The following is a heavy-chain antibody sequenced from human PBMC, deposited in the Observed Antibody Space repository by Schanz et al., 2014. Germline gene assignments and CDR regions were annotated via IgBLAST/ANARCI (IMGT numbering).Heavy chain of an antibody. J-gene: IGHJ6*02. CDR2: SIPVLDIR. D-gene: IGHD3-16*01. Sequence: QVQLVQSGAEVKKPGSSVRVSCKASGGTFSRCAIIWVRQAPGQGLEWMGRSIPVLDIRNYAQKFLGRVTITADKSTSTAYMELKSLRSADTAVYYCATIGVNDYWRFGLDLWGQGTTVTVSS. CDR3: ATIGVNDYWRFGLDL. CDR1: GGTFSRCA. V-gene: IGHV1-69*04.